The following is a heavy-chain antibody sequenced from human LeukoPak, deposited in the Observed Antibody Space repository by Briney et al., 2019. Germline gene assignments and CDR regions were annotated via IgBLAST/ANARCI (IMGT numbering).Heavy chain of an antibody. CDR1: GYTFTSYG. D-gene: IGHD1-26*01. CDR2: ISAYNGNT. CDR3: ARDRRLEWESTQDAFDI. V-gene: IGHV1-18*01. Sequence: ASVKVSCKASGYTFTSYGISWVRQAPGQGLEWMRWISAYNGNTNYAQKLQGRVTMTTDTSTSTAYMELRSLRSDDTAVYYCARDRRLEWESTQDAFDIWGQGTMVTVSS. J-gene: IGHJ3*02.